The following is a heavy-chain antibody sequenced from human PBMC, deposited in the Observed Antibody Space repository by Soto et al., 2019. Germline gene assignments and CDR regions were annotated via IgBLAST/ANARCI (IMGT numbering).Heavy chain of an antibody. CDR3: ARENHFDYVWGSYRSDYYYYGMDV. V-gene: IGHV3-21*01. CDR1: GFTFRNYA. Sequence: GGSLRLSCVASGFTFRNYAMSWVRQAPGKGLEWVSGIYDDTSSTYYADSVKGRFTISRDNAKNSLSLHMSSLRAEDTALYYCARENHFDYVWGSYRSDYYYYGMDVWGQGTTVTVSS. D-gene: IGHD3-16*02. CDR2: IYDDTSST. J-gene: IGHJ6*02.